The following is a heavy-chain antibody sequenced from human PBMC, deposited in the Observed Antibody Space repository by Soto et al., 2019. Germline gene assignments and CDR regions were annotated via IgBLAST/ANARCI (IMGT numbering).Heavy chain of an antibody. Sequence: QVQLVESGGGEVQPGRSLTISCAASGFTFSTYGMHWVRQTPGKGLEWVAVISYDGTNKFYSDSVKGRFTISRDNFKKTLTLHNNSLRADDTAVYSCAKDLQSYGDYDYYCYGMDVWGLGTRVTVSS. V-gene: IGHV3-30*18. J-gene: IGHJ6*02. CDR2: ISYDGTNK. CDR3: AKDLQSYGDYDYYCYGMDV. CDR1: GFTFSTYG. D-gene: IGHD4-17*01.